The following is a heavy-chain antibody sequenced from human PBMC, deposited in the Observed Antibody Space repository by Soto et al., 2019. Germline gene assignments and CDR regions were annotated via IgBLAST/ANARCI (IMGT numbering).Heavy chain of an antibody. D-gene: IGHD3-3*01. Sequence: EVQLVESGGGLVQPGGSLRLSCAASGFTFSSYEMNWVRQAPGKGLEWVSYISSSGSTIYYADSVKGRFTISRDNAKNSLYLQMNSLRAEDTAVYYCATLTKSYYDFWSGQVGIDWFDPWGQGTLVTVSS. J-gene: IGHJ5*02. CDR2: ISSSGSTI. CDR1: GFTFSSYE. CDR3: ATLTKSYYDFWSGQVGIDWFDP. V-gene: IGHV3-48*03.